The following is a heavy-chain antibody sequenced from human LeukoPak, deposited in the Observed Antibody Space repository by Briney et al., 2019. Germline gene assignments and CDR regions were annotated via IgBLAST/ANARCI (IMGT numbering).Heavy chain of an antibody. V-gene: IGHV3-23*01. CDR1: GFTFPNYV. J-gene: IGHJ3*02. Sequence: GGSLRLSCAASGFTFPNYVMSWVRQAPGKGLEWVSSISDNGGNTYYADSVKGRFTISRDNSKNTLYLQMNSLRVEDAAVYYCANEYSKGDIWGQGTMVTVSS. CDR2: ISDNGGNT. D-gene: IGHD1-26*01. CDR3: ANEYSKGDI.